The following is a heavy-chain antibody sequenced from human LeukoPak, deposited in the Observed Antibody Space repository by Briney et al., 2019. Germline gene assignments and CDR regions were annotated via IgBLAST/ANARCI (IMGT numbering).Heavy chain of an antibody. CDR3: VRAPPYDILTGYSFYFDL. J-gene: IGHJ2*01. CDR2: INAGNGNT. D-gene: IGHD3-9*01. Sequence: ASVKVSCKASGYTFTSYAMHWVRQAPGQRLEWMGWINAGNGNTKYSQKFQGRVTITRDTSASTAYMELSSLRSEDTAVYYCVRAPPYDILTGYSFYFDLWGRGTLVTVSS. CDR1: GYTFTSYA. V-gene: IGHV1-3*01.